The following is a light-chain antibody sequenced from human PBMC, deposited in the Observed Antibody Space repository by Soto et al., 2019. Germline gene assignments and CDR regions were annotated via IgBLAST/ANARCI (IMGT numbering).Light chain of an antibody. CDR1: ENLFSY. V-gene: IGKV3-11*01. Sequence: IVLTQSPGTLSLSPLERATLXCRAIENLFSYLAWYQQRPGQAPRLLIYDASARATGIPARFSGSGSGTDFTLTINSLEPEDFAVYFCQQRSYWPPVITFGQGTRLEIK. J-gene: IGKJ5*01. CDR3: QQRSYWPPVIT. CDR2: DAS.